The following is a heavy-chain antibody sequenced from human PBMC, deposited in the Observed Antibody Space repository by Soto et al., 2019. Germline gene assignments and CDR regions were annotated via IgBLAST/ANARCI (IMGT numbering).Heavy chain of an antibody. J-gene: IGHJ4*02. CDR1: GFTFSKYC. V-gene: IGHV3-74*01. D-gene: IGHD3-9*01. Sequence: EVHLVESGGGLVQPGGSLRLSCAASGFTFSKYCFHWVRQAPGKGLMWVSRIDPYDTGITYADSVKGRFTISRDNARNTLYLQMDSLTAADTTVYYCARDMTGADDYLGQGTLVTVSS. CDR2: IDPYDTGI. CDR3: ARDMTGADDY.